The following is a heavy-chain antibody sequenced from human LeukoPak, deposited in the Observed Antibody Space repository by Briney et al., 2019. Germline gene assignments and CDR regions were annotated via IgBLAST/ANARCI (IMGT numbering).Heavy chain of an antibody. D-gene: IGHD1-7*01. V-gene: IGHV1-2*06. J-gene: IGHJ4*02. CDR3: ARGAGITGTNWVRLDYFDF. CDR2: INPNSGDT. Sequence: ASVKVSCKTSGYAFIGYYIYWVRQAPGQGLEWMGRINPNSGDTNYAQKFQARVTMTRDKSINTAYMGLTSLTSADRPVYYCARGAGITGTNWVRLDYFDFWGQGTLVTVSS. CDR1: GYAFIGYY.